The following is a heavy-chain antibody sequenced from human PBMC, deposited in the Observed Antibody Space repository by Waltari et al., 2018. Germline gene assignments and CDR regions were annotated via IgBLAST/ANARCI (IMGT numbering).Heavy chain of an antibody. D-gene: IGHD6-25*01. Sequence: QVQLRESGPGLVRSSETLSLTCTASGHSVHNDFYWAWIRQSPGGGLEWIASIYHTGSSHYNSSLKSRVSISTDMSTKQFFLTLTHLTAADTAVYYCAEEGNTTAGLFDSWGQGTLVTVSS. CDR1: GHSVHNDFY. CDR2: IYHTGSS. CDR3: AEEGNTTAGLFDS. V-gene: IGHV4-38-2*02. J-gene: IGHJ4*02.